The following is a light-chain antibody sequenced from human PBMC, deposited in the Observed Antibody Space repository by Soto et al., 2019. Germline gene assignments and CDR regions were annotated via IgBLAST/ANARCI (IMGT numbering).Light chain of an antibody. J-gene: IGLJ3*02. CDR1: KNDIGVYDF. Sequence: QSALTQPPSASGSPGQSVTISCTGTKNDIGVYDFVSWYQHHPGKAPRLIIYEVVQRPSGVPDRFSGSKSGTSASLAITGLQAEDEADYYCQAYDYSLTASVFGGGTKVTVL. V-gene: IGLV2-8*01. CDR3: QAYDYSLTASV. CDR2: EVV.